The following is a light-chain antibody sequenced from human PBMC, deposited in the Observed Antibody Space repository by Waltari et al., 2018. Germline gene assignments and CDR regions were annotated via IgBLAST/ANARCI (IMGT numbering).Light chain of an antibody. J-gene: IGLJ3*02. V-gene: IGLV2-23*02. Sequence: QSALTQPASVSGSPGQSITISCTGTSSDIGSYDLVSWYQHHPGKAPKLLIYEVTQRPSGVSNHFSGSKSGNTASLTISGLQPEDEANYYCCSFTDTSIWVFGGGTKLTVL. CDR1: SSDIGSYDL. CDR3: CSFTDTSIWV. CDR2: EVT.